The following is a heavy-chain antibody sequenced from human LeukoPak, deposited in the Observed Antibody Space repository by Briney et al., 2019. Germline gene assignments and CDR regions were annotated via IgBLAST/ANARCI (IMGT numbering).Heavy chain of an antibody. CDR3: ARPLGRYGSGMFFDY. CDR2: INHSGST. Sequence: SETLSLTCAVYGGSFSGYYWSWIRPPPGKGLEWIGEINHSGSTNYNPSLKSRVTISVDTSKNQFSLKLSSVTAADAAVYYCARPLGRYGSGMFFDYWGQGTLVTVSS. CDR1: GGSFSGYY. J-gene: IGHJ4*02. V-gene: IGHV4-34*01. D-gene: IGHD3-10*01.